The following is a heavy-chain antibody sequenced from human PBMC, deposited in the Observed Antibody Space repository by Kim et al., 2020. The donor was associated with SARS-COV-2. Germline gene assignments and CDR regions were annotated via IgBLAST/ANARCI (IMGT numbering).Heavy chain of an antibody. CDR1: GFTFSSYD. D-gene: IGHD2-15*01. CDR3: ARGPQSCSGGSCYSPLDAFDI. Sequence: GWSLRLSCAASGFTFSSYDMHWVRQATGKGLEWVSAIGTAGDTYYPGSVKGRFTISRENAKNSLYLQMNSLRAGDTAVYYCARGPQSCSGGSCYSPLDAFDIWGQGTMVTVSS. V-gene: IGHV3-13*04. J-gene: IGHJ3*02. CDR2: IGTAGDT.